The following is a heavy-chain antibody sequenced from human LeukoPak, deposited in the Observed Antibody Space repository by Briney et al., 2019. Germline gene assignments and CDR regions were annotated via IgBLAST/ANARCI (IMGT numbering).Heavy chain of an antibody. J-gene: IGHJ4*02. Sequence: ASVKVSCKASGYTFTSYGISWVRQAPGQGLEWMGWISAYNGNTNYAQMLQGRVTMTTDTSTSTAYMELRSLRSDDTAVYYCARDRSLYEYYDSSGYYAWGQGTLVTVS. V-gene: IGHV1-18*01. CDR1: GYTFTSYG. CDR2: ISAYNGNT. CDR3: ARDRSLYEYYDSSGYYA. D-gene: IGHD3-22*01.